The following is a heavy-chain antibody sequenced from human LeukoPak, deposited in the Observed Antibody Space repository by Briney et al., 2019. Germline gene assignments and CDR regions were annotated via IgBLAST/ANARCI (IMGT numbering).Heavy chain of an antibody. CDR1: GFTFSSYA. J-gene: IGHJ4*02. Sequence: TGGSLRLSCAASGFTFSSYAMSWVRQAPGKGLEWVSAISGSGGSTYYADSVKGRFTISRDNSKNTLYLQMNSLRAEDTAVYYCAKDLRGDYGDYWHYWGQGTLVTVSS. CDR2: ISGSGGST. CDR3: AKDLRGDYGDYWHY. V-gene: IGHV3-23*01. D-gene: IGHD4-17*01.